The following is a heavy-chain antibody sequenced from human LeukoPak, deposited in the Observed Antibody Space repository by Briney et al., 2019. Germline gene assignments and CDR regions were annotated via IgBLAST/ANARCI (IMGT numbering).Heavy chain of an antibody. J-gene: IGHJ4*02. CDR1: GFTFTNYA. Sequence: PGGSLRLSCAASGFTFTNYAMSWVRQAPGKGLERVSAISGSGTSTYYADSVKGRFTISRDNSENTLYLQMSSLTDGDTAVYFCAKRGDRSGWSYYFDYWGQGTLVTVSS. V-gene: IGHV3-23*01. D-gene: IGHD6-19*01. CDR2: ISGSGTST. CDR3: AKRGDRSGWSYYFDY.